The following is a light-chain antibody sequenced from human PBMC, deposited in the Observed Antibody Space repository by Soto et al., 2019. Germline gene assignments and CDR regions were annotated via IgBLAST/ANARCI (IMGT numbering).Light chain of an antibody. V-gene: IGLV2-23*01. CDR3: CSSAGRRLVL. CDR2: DDT. J-gene: IGLJ2*01. CDR1: SSDVGSYNT. Sequence: QSALTQPPSVSGSPGQTITISCTGTSSDVGSYNTVSWYQQHPGKAPKLLIYDDTERPSGVSSRFSGSKSGNTASLTISGLQAEDEADYYCCSSAGRRLVLFGGGTKLTVL.